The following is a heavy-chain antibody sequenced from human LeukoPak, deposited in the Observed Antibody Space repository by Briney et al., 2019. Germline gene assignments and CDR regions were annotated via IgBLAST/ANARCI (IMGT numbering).Heavy chain of an antibody. CDR2: IYFDGNT. J-gene: IGHJ4*02. V-gene: IGHV4-39*01. Sequence: PSETLSLTCTVSGGSLGSSSYYWGWIRQAPGKGLEWIGTIYFDGNTFYNPSLKSRVTLSIDISKSQFSLRLASVTAADTAIYYCAAENGNFWIGYHYFEDWGQGSLVSVSS. D-gene: IGHD3-3*01. CDR3: AAENGNFWIGYHYFED. CDR1: GGSLGSSSYY.